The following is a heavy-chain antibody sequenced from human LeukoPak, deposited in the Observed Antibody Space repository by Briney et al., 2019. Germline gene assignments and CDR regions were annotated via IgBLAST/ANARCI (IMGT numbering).Heavy chain of an antibody. J-gene: IGHJ4*02. V-gene: IGHV1-46*01. Sequence: ASVKVSCKASGHTFTSYFMHWVRQAPGQGLEWMGIINPSGGSTSYAQKFQGRVAMTRDTSTSTVYMELSSLRSEDTAVYYCARGEMATREIVDYWGQGTLVTVSS. D-gene: IGHD5-24*01. CDR2: INPSGGST. CDR1: GHTFTSYF. CDR3: ARGEMATREIVDY.